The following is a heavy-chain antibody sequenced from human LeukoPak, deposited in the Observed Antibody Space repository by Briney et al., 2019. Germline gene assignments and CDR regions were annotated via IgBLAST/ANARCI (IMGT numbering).Heavy chain of an antibody. D-gene: IGHD4-23*01. CDR2: INHSGST. V-gene: IGHV4-34*01. Sequence: SETLSLTCAVYGGSFSGYYWSWIRQPPGKGLEWIGEINHSGSTNYNPSLKSRVTISVDTSKNQFSLKLSSVTAADTAVYYCARGSGGTTVVTPYYFDYWGQGTLVTVSS. CDR1: GGSFSGYY. J-gene: IGHJ4*02. CDR3: ARGSGGTTVVTPYYFDY.